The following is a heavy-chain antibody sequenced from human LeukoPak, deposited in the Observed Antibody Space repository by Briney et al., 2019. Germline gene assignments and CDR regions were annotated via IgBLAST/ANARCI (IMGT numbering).Heavy chain of an antibody. CDR1: GGSFSGYY. D-gene: IGHD4-17*01. CDR2: INHSGST. V-gene: IGHV4-34*01. Sequence: SETLSLTCAVYGGSFSGYYWSWIRQPPGKGLEWIGEINHSGSTNYNPSLKSRVTISVDTSKNQFSLKPSSVTAADTAVYYCARGLVDYGDYGGFDPWGQGTLVTVSS. J-gene: IGHJ5*02. CDR3: ARGLVDYGDYGGFDP.